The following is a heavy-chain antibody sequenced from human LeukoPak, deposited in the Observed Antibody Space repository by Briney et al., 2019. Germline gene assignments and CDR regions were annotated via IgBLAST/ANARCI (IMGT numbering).Heavy chain of an antibody. V-gene: IGHV1-2*02. CDR2: INPNSGGT. J-gene: IGHJ5*02. Sequence: ASVKVSCKASGYTFTGYYMHWVRQAPVQGLEWMGWINPNSGGTNYAQKFQGRVTMTRDTSISTAYMELSRLRSDDTAVYYCARGGYCSSTSCYGRFDPWGQGTLVTVSS. CDR3: ARGGYCSSTSCYGRFDP. CDR1: GYTFTGYY. D-gene: IGHD2-2*01.